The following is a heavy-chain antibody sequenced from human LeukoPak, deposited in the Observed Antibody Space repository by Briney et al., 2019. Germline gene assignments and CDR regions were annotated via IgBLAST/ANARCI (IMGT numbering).Heavy chain of an antibody. CDR1: GFTFSSYS. J-gene: IGHJ6*03. CDR2: ISSSSTI. Sequence: GGSLRLSCAASGFTFSSYSVNWVRQAPGKGLEWVSYISSSSTIYYADSVKGRFTISRDNAKNSLYLQMNSLRAEDTAVYYCARVLSIAARRSGVYYYYYMDVWGKGTTVTVSS. D-gene: IGHD6-6*01. V-gene: IGHV3-48*04. CDR3: ARVLSIAARRSGVYYYYYMDV.